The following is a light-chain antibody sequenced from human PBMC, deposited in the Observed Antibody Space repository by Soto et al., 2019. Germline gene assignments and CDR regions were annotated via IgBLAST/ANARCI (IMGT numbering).Light chain of an antibody. J-gene: IGKJ5*01. V-gene: IGKV1-16*01. CDR1: QEISNY. CDR3: QQYNNWASIT. Sequence: DIQMTQSPSSLSASVGNRVTITCRASQEISNYLAWFQQRPGKAPNLLIYAASSLQSGVPSRFSGSGSGTEFTLTISSLQSEDFAVYYCQQYNNWASITFGQGTRLEIK. CDR2: AAS.